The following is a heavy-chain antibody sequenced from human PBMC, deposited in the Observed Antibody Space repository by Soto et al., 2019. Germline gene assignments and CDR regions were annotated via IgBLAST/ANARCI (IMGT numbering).Heavy chain of an antibody. CDR1: GFTFSTYG. J-gene: IGHJ6*04. V-gene: IGHV3-23*01. CDR2: ISGSGGTT. D-gene: IGHD2-2*01. Sequence: EVQLLESGGGLVQPGGSLRLSCVASGFTFSTYGMSWVRQPPGKGLEWVSAISGSGGTTYYADSVNGRFTISRDNSKNTVYLQMNSLRAEGTVVYYCAKVGIGCSGTKCYYRYFYVWGKGTTVTVSS. CDR3: AKVGIGCSGTKCYYRYFYV.